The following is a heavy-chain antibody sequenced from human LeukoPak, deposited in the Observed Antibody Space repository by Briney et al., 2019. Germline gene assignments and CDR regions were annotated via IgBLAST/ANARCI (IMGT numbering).Heavy chain of an antibody. J-gene: IGHJ4*02. CDR2: FYHGGST. CDR3: ARDVGATPGYFDY. CDR1: GYSISTGYY. Sequence: SETLSLTCTVSGYSISTGYYWDWTRQPPGKGLEWIGTFYHGGSTYYNPSLKSRVTISVDTSKNQFSLKLSSVTAADTAVYYCARDVGATPGYFDYWGQGTLVTVSS. D-gene: IGHD1-26*01. V-gene: IGHV4-38-2*02.